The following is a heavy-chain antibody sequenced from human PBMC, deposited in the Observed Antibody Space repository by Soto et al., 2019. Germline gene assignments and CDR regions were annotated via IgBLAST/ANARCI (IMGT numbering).Heavy chain of an antibody. Sequence: ASVKVSCKASGGTFSSYAISWVRLAPGQGLEWMGGIIPIFGTANYAQKFQGRVTITADESTSTAYMELSSLRSEDTAVYYCERGYYYDSSGYYRPSYYFDYWGQGTLVTVSS. CDR2: IIPIFGTA. J-gene: IGHJ4*02. D-gene: IGHD3-22*01. CDR1: GGTFSSYA. V-gene: IGHV1-69*13. CDR3: ERGYYYDSSGYYRPSYYFDY.